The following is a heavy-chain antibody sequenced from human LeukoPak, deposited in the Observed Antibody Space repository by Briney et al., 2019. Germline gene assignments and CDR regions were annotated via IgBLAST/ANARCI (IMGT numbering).Heavy chain of an antibody. CDR3: ARESSVYPRDAFDI. D-gene: IGHD1-14*01. Sequence: ASVKVSCKASGYTFTSYAMHWVRQAPGQRLEWMGWINPTSGGTKYAQKFQGRVTMTRDTSISTAYMELSRLRSDDTAVYYCARESSVYPRDAFDIWGQGTMVTVSS. V-gene: IGHV1-2*02. J-gene: IGHJ3*02. CDR2: INPTSGGT. CDR1: GYTFTSYA.